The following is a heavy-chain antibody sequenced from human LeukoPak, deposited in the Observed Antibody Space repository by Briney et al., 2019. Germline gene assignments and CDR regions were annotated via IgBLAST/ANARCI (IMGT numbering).Heavy chain of an antibody. D-gene: IGHD4-11*01. CDR3: ATHYSLRGSSWFDP. CDR1: GYTFTCYD. CDR2: INPNSGGT. V-gene: IGHV1-2*02. Sequence: ASVKVSCKASGYTFTCYDMHWVGQAPGQGLEWMGWINPNSGGTNYAQKFQGRVTMTRDTSISTAYMQLSRLRSDDTAVYYCATHYSLRGSSWFDPWGQGTLVTVSS. J-gene: IGHJ5*02.